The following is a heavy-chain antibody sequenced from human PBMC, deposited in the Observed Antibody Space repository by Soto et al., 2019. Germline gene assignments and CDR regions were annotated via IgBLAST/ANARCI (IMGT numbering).Heavy chain of an antibody. CDR1: GFTFSSYW. D-gene: IGHD3-3*01. V-gene: IGHV3-7*01. Sequence: EVQLVESGGGMVQPGGSLRLSCAASGFTFSSYWMSWVRQAPGKGLEWVANIKQDGSEKYYVDSVKGRFTISRDNAKNSRDLQMNSLRAEDTAVYYCARDRRVETYYDFWSGYRWFDPSGQGTLVTVSS. CDR3: ARDRRVETYYDFWSGYRWFDP. J-gene: IGHJ5*02. CDR2: IKQDGSEK.